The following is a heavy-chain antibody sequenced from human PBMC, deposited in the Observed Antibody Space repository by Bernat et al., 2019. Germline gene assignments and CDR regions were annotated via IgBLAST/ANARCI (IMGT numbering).Heavy chain of an antibody. V-gene: IGHV3-33*01. J-gene: IGHJ6*02. CDR3: TTGTKYYDFWSGLNYYYGMDV. CDR2: IGHDGSNK. D-gene: IGHD3-3*01. Sequence: QVQVVESGGGVVQPGTSLRLSCAVSGFTFSSYGMHWVRQAPGKGLEWVAFIGHDGSNKYYADSMKGRFTISRDNSKNTLYLQMNSLKTEDTAVYYCTTGTKYYDFWSGLNYYYGMDVWGQGTTVTVSS. CDR1: GFTFSSYG.